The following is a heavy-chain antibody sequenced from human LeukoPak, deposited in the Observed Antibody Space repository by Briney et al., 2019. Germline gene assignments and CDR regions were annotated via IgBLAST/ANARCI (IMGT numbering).Heavy chain of an antibody. Sequence: ASVKVSCKASGYTFTGYYMHWVRQAPGQGLEWMGWINPNSGGTNYAQKFQGRVTMTRDTSISTAYMELSRLRSDDTAVYYCARVRVLGSSSCSLGYWGQGTLVTVSS. CDR2: INPNSGGT. J-gene: IGHJ4*02. CDR1: GYTFTGYY. D-gene: IGHD6-13*01. V-gene: IGHV1-2*02. CDR3: ARVRVLGSSSCSLGY.